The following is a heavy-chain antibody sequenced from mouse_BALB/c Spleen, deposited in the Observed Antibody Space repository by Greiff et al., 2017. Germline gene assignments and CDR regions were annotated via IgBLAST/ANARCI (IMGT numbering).Heavy chain of an antibody. CDR3: ARGPDYYGTSYAMDY. CDR1: GFTFSSYA. Sequence: EVKLMESWGGLVKPGGSLKLSCAASGFTFSSYAMSWVRQTPEKRLEWVASISSGGSTYYPDSVKGRFTISRDNARNILYLQMSSLRSEDTAMYYCARGPDYYGTSYAMDYWGQGTSVTVSS. J-gene: IGHJ4*01. V-gene: IGHV5-6-5*01. CDR2: ISSGGST. D-gene: IGHD1-1*01.